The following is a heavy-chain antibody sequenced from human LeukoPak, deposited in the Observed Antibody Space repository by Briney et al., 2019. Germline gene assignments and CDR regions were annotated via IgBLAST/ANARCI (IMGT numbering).Heavy chain of an antibody. J-gene: IGHJ4*02. CDR1: GDSITSGGYS. Sequence: SETLSLTCAVSGDSITSGGYSWSWIRQPPGKGLEWIGSIYYSGSTYYNPSLKSRVTISVDTSKNQFSLKLSSVTAADTAVYYCARTMVRGVSKRWYFDYWGQGTLVTVSS. V-gene: IGHV4-39*07. D-gene: IGHD3-10*01. CDR3: ARTMVRGVSKRWYFDY. CDR2: IYYSGST.